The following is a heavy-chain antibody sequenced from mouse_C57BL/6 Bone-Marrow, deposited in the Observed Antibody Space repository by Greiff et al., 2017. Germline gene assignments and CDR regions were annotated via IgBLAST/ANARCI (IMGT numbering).Heavy chain of an antibody. V-gene: IGHV1-72*01. Sequence: QVQLQQPGAELVKPGASVKLSCKASGYTFTSYWMHWVKPRPGRGLEWIGRIDPNSGGTKYNEKFKSKATLTVDTPSSTGYMQLSSLTSEDAAVYNGARDGSSPYWYFDVWGTGTTVTVSS. CDR1: GYTFTSYW. D-gene: IGHD1-1*01. CDR3: ARDGSSPYWYFDV. CDR2: IDPNSGGT. J-gene: IGHJ1*03.